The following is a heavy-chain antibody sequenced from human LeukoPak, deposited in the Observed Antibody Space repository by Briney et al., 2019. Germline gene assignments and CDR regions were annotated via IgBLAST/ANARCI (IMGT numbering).Heavy chain of an antibody. D-gene: IGHD3-16*01. CDR1: GVSVSSGSSF. CDR2: INHSGST. CDR3: ARGRVAPTS. J-gene: IGHJ4*02. V-gene: IGHV4-61*01. Sequence: PSETLSLTCTVSGVSVSSGSSFWSWIRQPPGKGLEWIGEINHSGSTNYNPSLKSRVTISVDTSKNQFSLKLSSVTAADTAVYYCARGRVAPTSWGQGTLVTVSS.